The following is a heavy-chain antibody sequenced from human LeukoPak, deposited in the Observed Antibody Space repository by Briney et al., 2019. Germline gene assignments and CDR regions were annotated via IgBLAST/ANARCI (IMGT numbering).Heavy chain of an antibody. CDR3: ARGPYSYDSSGAFDI. Sequence: LETLSLTCTVSGGSISSYYWSWIRQPPGKGLEWIGYIYYSGSTNYNPSLKSRVTISVDTSKNQFSLKLSSVTAADTAVYFCARGPYSYDSSGAFDIWGQGTMVTVSS. CDR1: GGSISSYY. D-gene: IGHD3-22*01. CDR2: IYYSGST. V-gene: IGHV4-59*08. J-gene: IGHJ3*02.